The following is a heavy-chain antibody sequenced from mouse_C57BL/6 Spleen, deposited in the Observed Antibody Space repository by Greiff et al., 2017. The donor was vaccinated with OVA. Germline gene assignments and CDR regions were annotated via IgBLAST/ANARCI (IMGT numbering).Heavy chain of an antibody. CDR3: ARRVTYYSIYLFAY. V-gene: IGHV1-55*01. CDR2: IYPGSGST. J-gene: IGHJ3*01. CDR1: GYTFTSYW. D-gene: IGHD2-5*01. Sequence: QVQLQQPGAELVKPGASVKMSCKASGYTFTSYWITWVKQRPGQGLEWIGDIYPGSGSTNYNEKFKSKATLTVDTSSSTAYMQLSSLTSEDSSVYYCARRVTYYSIYLFAYWGQGTLVTVSA.